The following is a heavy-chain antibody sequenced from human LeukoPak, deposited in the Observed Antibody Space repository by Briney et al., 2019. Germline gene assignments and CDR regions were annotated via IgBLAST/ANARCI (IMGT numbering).Heavy chain of an antibody. J-gene: IGHJ3*02. CDR1: GFTFSSSA. D-gene: IGHD2-21*02. Sequence: SGESLRLSCAASGFTFSSSAMHWVRQAPGKGLEWVAGISYDGSNKYYADSVKGRFTISRDNSKNTLYLQMNSLRAEDTAVYSCASSFSVPDSEGAFDIWGQGTMVTVSS. CDR3: ASSFSVPDSEGAFDI. V-gene: IGHV3-30*01. CDR2: ISYDGSNK.